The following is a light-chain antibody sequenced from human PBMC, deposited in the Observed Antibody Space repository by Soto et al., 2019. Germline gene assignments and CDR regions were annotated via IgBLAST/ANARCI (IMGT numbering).Light chain of an antibody. J-gene: IGKJ1*01. CDR3: QQRSNCPWT. CDR1: QSVRNQ. V-gene: IGKV3-11*01. CDR2: DSS. Sequence: EIVLTQSPATLSLSPGERATLSCRASQSVRNQLAWYQQKPGQAPSLLIYDSSNSATGIPGRFSGSGSRTDFTLTISILEPEDFAVYYCQQRSNCPWTFGQGTKVEIK.